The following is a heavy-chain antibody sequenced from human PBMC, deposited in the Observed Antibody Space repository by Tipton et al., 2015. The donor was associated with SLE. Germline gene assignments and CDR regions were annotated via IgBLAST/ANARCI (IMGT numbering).Heavy chain of an antibody. J-gene: IGHJ5*02. Sequence: SLRLSCAASGFTFSSYAMHWVRQAPGKGLEWVAVISYDGSNKYYADSVKGRFTISRDNSKNTLYLQMNSLKAEDTAVYYCARALTRLGEGWFDPWGQGTLVTVSS. V-gene: IGHV3-30*14. CDR3: ARALTRLGEGWFDP. CDR1: GFTFSSYA. D-gene: IGHD3-10*01. CDR2: ISYDGSNK.